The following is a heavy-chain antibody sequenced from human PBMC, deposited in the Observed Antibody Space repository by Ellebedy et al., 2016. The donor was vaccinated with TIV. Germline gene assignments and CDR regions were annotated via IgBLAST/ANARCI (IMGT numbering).Heavy chain of an antibody. CDR2: IKQDGSEK. Sequence: PGGSLRLSCAASGFIFSSYWMSWVRQAPGKGLEWVASIKQDGSEKYYVDSVKGRYTISRDNAKNSVYLQMDSLRVEDTAVYYCASQSSGMYSLYFNWWGQGTLVTVSS. D-gene: IGHD1-26*01. CDR3: ASQSSGMYSLYFNW. V-gene: IGHV3-7*01. CDR1: GFIFSSYW. J-gene: IGHJ4*02.